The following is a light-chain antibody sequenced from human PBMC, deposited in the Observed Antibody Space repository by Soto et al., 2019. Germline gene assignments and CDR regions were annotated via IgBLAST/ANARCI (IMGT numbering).Light chain of an antibody. CDR1: SSNIGAGYD. J-gene: IGLJ2*01. CDR3: QSSDSSLSGVV. Sequence: QSVLTQPPSVSGAPGQTVTISCTGSSSNIGAGYDVHWYQQLPGTAPKLLIYGNSNRPSGVPDRFSGSKSGTSASLAITGLQAEDEADYYCQSSDSSLSGVVFGGGTKLTVL. CDR2: GNS. V-gene: IGLV1-40*01.